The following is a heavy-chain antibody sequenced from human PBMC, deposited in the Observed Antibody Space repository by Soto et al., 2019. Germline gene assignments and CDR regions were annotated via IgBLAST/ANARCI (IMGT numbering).Heavy chain of an antibody. CDR2: IYYSGST. CDR1: GGSISSYY. J-gene: IGHJ5*02. CDR3: AMWIFGVVITPDNWFDP. V-gene: IGHV4-59*08. D-gene: IGHD3-3*01. Sequence: QVQLQESGPGLVKPSETLSLTCTVSGGSISSYYWSWIRQPPGKGLEWIGYIYYSGSTNYNPSLKSRVTISVDTSKNQFSLKLSSVTAADTAVYYCAMWIFGVVITPDNWFDPWGLGTLVTVSS.